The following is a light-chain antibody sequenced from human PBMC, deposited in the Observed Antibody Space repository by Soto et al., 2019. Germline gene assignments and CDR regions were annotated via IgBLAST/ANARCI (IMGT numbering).Light chain of an antibody. CDR3: QTWGTGIRV. CDR1: SGNSSYA. V-gene: IGLV4-69*01. J-gene: IGLJ2*01. Sequence: QLVLTQSPSASASLGASVKLTCTLSSGNSSYAIAWHQQQPEKGPRYLMKLNSDDSHSKGDGIPDRFSGSSSGAERYLTISRLQSEDEADYYCQTWGTGIRVFGGGTQLTVL. CDR2: LNSDDSH.